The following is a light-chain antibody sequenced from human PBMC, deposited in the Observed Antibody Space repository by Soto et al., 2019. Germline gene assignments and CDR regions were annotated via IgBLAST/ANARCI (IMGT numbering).Light chain of an antibody. J-gene: IGKJ1*01. CDR2: IAS. Sequence: EVVLTQSPGTLSLSPGERATLSCRASQSISSSYLAWYQQKPGQAPSLLIYIASTRATDIPDRTSGSGSGTDFTLTISRLEPEDFAVYYCQHYGGTPWTFGQGTKVDIK. CDR1: QSISSSY. V-gene: IGKV3-20*01. CDR3: QHYGGTPWT.